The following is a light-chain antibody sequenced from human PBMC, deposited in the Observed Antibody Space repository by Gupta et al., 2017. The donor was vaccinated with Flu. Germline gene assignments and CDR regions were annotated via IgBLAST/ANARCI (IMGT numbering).Light chain of an antibody. J-gene: IGLJ1*01. V-gene: IGLV3-21*02. CDR3: QVWDYSDDHKV. CDR1: NIGSKS. Sequence: YVLTHPPSVSAAARQTPTRTSGGNNIGSKSVHWYRQKPGQAPVLVVFGTYGRPAGIPERISASNSGNTATLSLTRVEAGDEAEYFCQVWDYSDDHKVFGPGTYLAVL. CDR2: GTY.